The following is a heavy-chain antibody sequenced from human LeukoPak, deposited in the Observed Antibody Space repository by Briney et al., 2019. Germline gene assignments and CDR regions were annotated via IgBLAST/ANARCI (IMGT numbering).Heavy chain of an antibody. D-gene: IGHD4-17*01. J-gene: IGHJ6*02. CDR2: IYSGGAT. Sequence: GGSPRLSCTASEFNVSNSFIHWVRQAPGKGLEWVSVIYSGGATYFTDSVKGRFSISRDIFKNTVYLQMNSLRVDDTAVFYCARAQQTDFGVGAMDVWGQGTTVTVSS. CDR1: EFNVSNSF. V-gene: IGHV3-66*01. CDR3: ARAQQTDFGVGAMDV.